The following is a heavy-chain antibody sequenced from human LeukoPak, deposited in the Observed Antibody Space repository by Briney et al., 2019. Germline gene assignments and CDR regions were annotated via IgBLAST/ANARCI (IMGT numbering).Heavy chain of an antibody. Sequence: GGSLRLSCAASGLTFSSYGMHWVRQAPGKGLEWVALISYDGSNKYYADSVKGRFSISRDNSKNTLYLQMNSLRAEDTAVYYCAKVFVGRLAAMSHFDYWGQGTLVTVSS. CDR1: GLTFSSYG. J-gene: IGHJ4*02. CDR2: ISYDGSNK. V-gene: IGHV3-30*18. D-gene: IGHD2-2*01. CDR3: AKVFVGRLAAMSHFDY.